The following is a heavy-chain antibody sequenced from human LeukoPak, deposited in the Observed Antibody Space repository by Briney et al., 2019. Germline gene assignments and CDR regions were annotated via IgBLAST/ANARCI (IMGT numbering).Heavy chain of an antibody. Sequence: SETLSLTCTVSGGSVSSHGYYWSWIRQHPEKGLEWIGYIHYSGGTYYNPSLKGRISISLDTSKNQFSLKLNSVTAADTAVYYCAVLHPFDYWGQGALVTVSS. V-gene: IGHV4-31*03. CDR1: GGSVSSHGYY. CDR3: AVLHPFDY. CDR2: IHYSGGT. J-gene: IGHJ4*02.